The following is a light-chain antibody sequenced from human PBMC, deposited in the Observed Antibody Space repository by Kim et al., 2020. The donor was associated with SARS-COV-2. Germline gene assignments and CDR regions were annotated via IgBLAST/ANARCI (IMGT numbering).Light chain of an antibody. Sequence: SSTAGESAPPCGRAHRSGSSYFAWYQQTPGPAPRLLIDGASTRATGTPARFSGSASGTDFTPTISRVQSEDFAVYYCQQYNNWLTFGRGTRLDIK. J-gene: IGKJ5*01. CDR1: RSGSSY. V-gene: IGKV3-15*01. CDR2: GAS. CDR3: QQYNNWLT.